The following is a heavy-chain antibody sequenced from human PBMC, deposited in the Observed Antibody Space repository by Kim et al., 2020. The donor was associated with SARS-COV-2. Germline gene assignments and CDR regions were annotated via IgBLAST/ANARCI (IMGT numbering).Heavy chain of an antibody. D-gene: IGHD5-12*01. CDR3: ARRGWLQGHFDY. V-gene: IGHV4-59*08. Sequence: NTHPSPKIRVTIQEDTPKNQFSLKRSSVTAADTAVYYCARRGWLQGHFDYWGQGTLVTVSS. J-gene: IGHJ4*02.